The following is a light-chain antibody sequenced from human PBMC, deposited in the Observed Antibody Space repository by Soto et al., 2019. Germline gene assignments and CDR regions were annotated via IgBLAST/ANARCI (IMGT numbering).Light chain of an antibody. Sequence: EIVLTQSPATLSLSPGERATLSCRASQSVSSYLAWYQQTPGQAPRLLIYDASNRATGIPARFSGSGSGTDFTLTISSLEPEDFAFYYCQKRSNWPPWTFGQGTKVEIK. CDR3: QKRSNWPPWT. CDR1: QSVSSY. J-gene: IGKJ1*01. V-gene: IGKV3-11*01. CDR2: DAS.